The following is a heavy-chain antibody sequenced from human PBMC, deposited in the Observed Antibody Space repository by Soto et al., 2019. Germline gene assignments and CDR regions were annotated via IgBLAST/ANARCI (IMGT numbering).Heavy chain of an antibody. J-gene: IGHJ6*02. CDR3: ARLYYDYV. V-gene: IGHV3-48*02. Sequence: QPGGSLRLSCRASGSDFSTYSMNWVRQAPEQGLEWIAYVSLDSDSIQYADSVKGRFTISRDGAENSLYLQMDSLRDEDTATYYCARLYYDYVWGQGTTVTVSS. CDR2: VSLDSDSI. CDR1: GSDFSTYS. D-gene: IGHD3-3*01.